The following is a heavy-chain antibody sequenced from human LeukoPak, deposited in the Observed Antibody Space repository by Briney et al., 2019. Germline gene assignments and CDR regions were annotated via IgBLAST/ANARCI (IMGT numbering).Heavy chain of an antibody. CDR1: GFTFNRYR. J-gene: IGHJ4*02. CDR3: ARSQSTMTTWSMDY. V-gene: IGHV3-7*01. Sequence: GGSLRLSCAASGFTFNRYRMTWVRQAPGKGLEWVASINQDGSDKYYVDSVGGRFTISRDNANSSLFLQMNSLRVEDTAVYYCARSQSTMTTWSMDYWGRGTRVTVSS. CDR2: INQDGSDK. D-gene: IGHD4-17*01.